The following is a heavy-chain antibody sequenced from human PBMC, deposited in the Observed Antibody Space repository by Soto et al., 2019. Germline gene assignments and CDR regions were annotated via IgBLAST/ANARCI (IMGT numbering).Heavy chain of an antibody. CDR1: GYSFTSYW. V-gene: IGHV5-10-1*01. D-gene: IGHD5-12*01. CDR2: IDPSESYT. CDR3: ARVKVTVANYCMDF. J-gene: IGHJ6*02. Sequence: GQSLKVSCKGSGYSFTSYWISWLRQMPGKGLEWMGRIDPSESYTNYSPSFQGHVTISADKSISTAYLQWSSLKASDTAMYYCARVKVTVANYCMDFWGQVTTVAVS.